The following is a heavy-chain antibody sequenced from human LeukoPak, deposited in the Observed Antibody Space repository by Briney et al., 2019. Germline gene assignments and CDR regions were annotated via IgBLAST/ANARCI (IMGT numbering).Heavy chain of an antibody. D-gene: IGHD5-12*01. CDR1: GFMFSSHW. CDR3: ARGATIYPY. Sequence: GGSLRLSCEASGFMFSSHWMTWVRQVPGKGLEWVSSISSSSSYIYYADSVKGRFTISRDNAKNSLYLQMNSLRAEDTAVYYCARGATIYPYWGQGTLVTVSS. CDR2: ISSSSSYI. V-gene: IGHV3-21*01. J-gene: IGHJ4*02.